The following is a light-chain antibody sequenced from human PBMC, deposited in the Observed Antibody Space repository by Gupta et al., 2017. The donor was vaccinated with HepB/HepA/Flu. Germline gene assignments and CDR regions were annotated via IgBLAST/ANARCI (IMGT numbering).Light chain of an antibody. J-gene: IGLJ3*02. CDR1: ALPQQF. CDR3: QSADISGTYWV. Sequence: SYELTQPLSVSVSQGQTTRNTCSGDALPQQFVYWYQQKPGQAPVLVIFKDNERSSGISERFSGSSSGKTATLTISGVRPEDEADYYCQSADISGTYWVFGGGTKLTVL. CDR2: KDN. V-gene: IGLV3-25*03.